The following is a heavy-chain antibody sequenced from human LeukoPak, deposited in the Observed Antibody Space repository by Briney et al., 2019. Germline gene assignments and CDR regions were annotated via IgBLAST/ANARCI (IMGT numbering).Heavy chain of an antibody. CDR3: ASGPHVGVVVAGLRDI. D-gene: IGHD2-15*01. CDR2: ISYDGSNE. CDR1: GFTFSSYG. Sequence: GGSLRLSCAASGFTFSSYGMHWVRQAPGKGLEWVAVISYDGSNEYYADSVKGRFTISRDNSKNTLYLQMNSLRAEDTAVYYCASGPHVGVVVAGLRDIWGQGTMVTVSS. J-gene: IGHJ3*02. V-gene: IGHV3-30*03.